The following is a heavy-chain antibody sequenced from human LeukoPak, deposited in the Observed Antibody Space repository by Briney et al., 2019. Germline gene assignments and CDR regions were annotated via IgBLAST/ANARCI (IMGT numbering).Heavy chain of an antibody. CDR2: IWSDGSDK. Sequence: PGGSLRLSCAVSGFTFSHYGMHWVRQTPGAGLEWVAVIWSDGSDKYYAKSVKGRFTISRDNSKNSLFLQMNSLRAEDTAVYYCAKDAQRGFDYSNSLQNWGQGILVTVSS. CDR3: AKDAQRGFDYSNSLQN. CDR1: GFTFSHYG. V-gene: IGHV3-33*06. J-gene: IGHJ1*01. D-gene: IGHD4-11*01.